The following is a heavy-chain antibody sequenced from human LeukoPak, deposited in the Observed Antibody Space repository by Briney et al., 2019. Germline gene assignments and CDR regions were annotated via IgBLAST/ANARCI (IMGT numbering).Heavy chain of an antibody. J-gene: IGHJ3*01. CDR3: ARSTGWYRNAFDV. V-gene: IGHV3-48*01. CDR1: GFTFSSYA. Sequence: GGSLRLSCAASGFTFSSYAMSWVRQAPGKGLEWISYISSSSGTIYYADSVKGRFTISRDNAKSSMYLQMSSLRVDDTAVYYCARSTGWYRNAFDVWGQGTLVTVSS. CDR2: ISSSSGTI. D-gene: IGHD6-19*01.